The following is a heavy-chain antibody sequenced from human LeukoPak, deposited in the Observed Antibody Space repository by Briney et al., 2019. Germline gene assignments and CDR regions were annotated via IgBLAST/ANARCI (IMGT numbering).Heavy chain of an antibody. Sequence: ASVKVSCKVSGYTLTELSMQWVRQAPGKGLEWMGGFDPEDGETIYAQKFQGRVTMTEDTSTDTAYMELSSLRSEDTAVYYCATPGWGIVGAYILDYWGQGTLVTVSS. J-gene: IGHJ4*02. CDR1: GYTLTELS. CDR2: FDPEDGET. V-gene: IGHV1-24*01. CDR3: ATPGWGIVGAYILDY. D-gene: IGHD1-26*01.